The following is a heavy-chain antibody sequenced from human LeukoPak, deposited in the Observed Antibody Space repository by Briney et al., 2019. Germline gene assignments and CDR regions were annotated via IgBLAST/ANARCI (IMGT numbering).Heavy chain of an antibody. J-gene: IGHJ3*02. CDR2: ISGIGGGT. Sequence: GALRLSSAAPGFTFCSFAIGWGRPAPGEGGGWGLGISGIGGGTYNADSVKGRFTISRDNSKNTLYLQMNSLRAEDTAVYYCAKLTPNYYDSSGYYYIDALDIWGQGTMVTVSS. CDR3: AKLTPNYYDSSGYYYIDALDI. D-gene: IGHD3-22*01. V-gene: IGHV3-23*01. CDR1: GFTFCSFA.